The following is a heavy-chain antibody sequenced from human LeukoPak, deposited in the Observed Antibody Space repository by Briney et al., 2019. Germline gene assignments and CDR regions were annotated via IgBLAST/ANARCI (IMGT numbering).Heavy chain of an antibody. CDR3: ARATDCSSTSCSYYMDV. V-gene: IGHV4-61*02. D-gene: IGHD2-2*01. Sequence: SETLSLTCTVSGGSISSGSYYWSWIRQPAGKGLEWIGRIYTSGSTNYNPSLKTRVTISVDTFKNQFSLRLSSVTAADTAVYYCARATDCSSTSCSYYMDVWGKGTTVTVSS. CDR1: GGSISSGSYY. J-gene: IGHJ6*03. CDR2: IYTSGST.